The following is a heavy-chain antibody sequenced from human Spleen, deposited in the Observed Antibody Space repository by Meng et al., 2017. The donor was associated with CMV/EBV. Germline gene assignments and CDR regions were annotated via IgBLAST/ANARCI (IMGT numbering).Heavy chain of an antibody. Sequence: GGSLRLSCAASGFTFSSYAMSWVRQAPGKGLEWVAVISYDGSNKYYADSVKGRFTISRDNSKNTLYLQMNSLRAEDTAVYYCARPESYYDLWTGLDYWGQGTLVTVSS. CDR3: ARPESYYDLWTGLDY. V-gene: IGHV3-30-3*01. CDR1: GFTFSSYA. J-gene: IGHJ4*02. CDR2: ISYDGSNK. D-gene: IGHD3-3*01.